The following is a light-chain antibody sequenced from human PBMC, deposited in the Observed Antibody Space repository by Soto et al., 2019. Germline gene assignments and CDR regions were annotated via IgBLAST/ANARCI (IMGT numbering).Light chain of an antibody. V-gene: IGKV3-15*01. CDR1: QSVNSN. J-gene: IGKJ1*01. CDR3: QKFRSWCRT. CDR2: GAS. Sequence: EIVMTQSPATLSVSPGERATLSCRASQSVNSNLAWYQQKPGQAPRLLIYGASNRATGIPARFSGSGSGTDFSLTMSSLHSEDFEFYYCQKFRSWCRTLGRGTK.